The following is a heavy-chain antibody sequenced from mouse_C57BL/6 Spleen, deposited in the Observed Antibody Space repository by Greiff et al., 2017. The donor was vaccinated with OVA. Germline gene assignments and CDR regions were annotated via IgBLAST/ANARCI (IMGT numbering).Heavy chain of an antibody. D-gene: IGHD4-1*02. CDR1: GYTFTSYW. CDR2: LDPSDSYT. CDR3: ARVQLGHYYFDY. Sequence: QVQLQQPGAELVMPGASVKLSCKASGYTFTSYWMHWVKQRPGQGLEWIGELDPSDSYTKYNQQFKGKSTLTVAKSSSTAYCQLSSLTSEDSAVNYCARVQLGHYYFDYWGQGTTLTVSS. V-gene: IGHV1-69*01. J-gene: IGHJ2*01.